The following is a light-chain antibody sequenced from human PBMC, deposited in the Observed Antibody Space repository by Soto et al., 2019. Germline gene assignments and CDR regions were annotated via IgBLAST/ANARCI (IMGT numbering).Light chain of an antibody. CDR1: QNIRKY. V-gene: IGKV1-6*01. CDR3: LLDYAYFWA. CDR2: AAS. Sequence: IQMTQSPSSLSASVRDSVTITCRASQNIRKYLNWYQQKPGRAPKILIYAASTLQSGVPSRFSGSGSGRDFTLTISSLQPEDFATYYCLLDYAYFWAFGQGTKVDI. J-gene: IGKJ1*01.